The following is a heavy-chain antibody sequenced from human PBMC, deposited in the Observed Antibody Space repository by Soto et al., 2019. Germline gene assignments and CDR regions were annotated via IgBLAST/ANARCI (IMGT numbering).Heavy chain of an antibody. CDR1: GYTFSSYA. V-gene: IGHV1-3*01. CDR2: INAGYGNT. Sequence: ASVKVSCKASGYTFSSYAMHWVRQAPGQRLEWMGWINAGYGNTKSSQKFQDRVTISRDTSAGTAYMELTSLRSEDTAVYYCARDTGDGTFDFWGQGTLVTVSS. J-gene: IGHJ4*02. CDR3: ARDTGDGTFDF. D-gene: IGHD7-27*01.